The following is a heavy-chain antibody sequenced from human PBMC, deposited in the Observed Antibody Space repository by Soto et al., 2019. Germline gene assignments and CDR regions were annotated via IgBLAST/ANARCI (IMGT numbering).Heavy chain of an antibody. CDR2: IYHSGKT. V-gene: IGHV4-31*03. D-gene: IGHD3-16*01. J-gene: IGHJ6*02. CDR1: GGSVSSGTVY. CDR3: ARLGVSVAAVDV. Sequence: QVQLQESGPGLVKPSQTLSLTCSVSGGSVSSGTVYWSWIRQHPGKGLEWIGYIYHSGKTYYNPSLKSRVTFSVDTSKNQFSLNLTSMTAADSAVYYCARLGVSVAAVDVWGQGTTFIVSS.